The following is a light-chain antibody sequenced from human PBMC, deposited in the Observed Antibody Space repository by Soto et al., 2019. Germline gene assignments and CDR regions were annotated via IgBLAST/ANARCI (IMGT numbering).Light chain of an antibody. CDR2: GAS. Sequence: EIVMTQSPATLSVSPGERATLSCRASQSVSSNLAWYQQKPGQAPRLLIYGASTRATGIPARFSGSGSGTEFTLTFSSLQSEDFAVYYCQQYNNWPPGFGQGTRLEIK. J-gene: IGKJ5*01. V-gene: IGKV3-15*01. CDR3: QQYNNWPPG. CDR1: QSVSSN.